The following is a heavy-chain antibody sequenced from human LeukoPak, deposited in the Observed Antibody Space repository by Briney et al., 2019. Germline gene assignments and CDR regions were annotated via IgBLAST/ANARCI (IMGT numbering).Heavy chain of an antibody. V-gene: IGHV1-69*13. J-gene: IGHJ4*02. Sequence: GASVKVSCKASGGTFSSYAISWVRQAPGQGLEWMGGIIPIFGTANYAQKFQGRVTITADESTSTAYMELSSLRSGDTAVYYCASGRTSSGWLFDYWGQGTLVTVSS. CDR2: IIPIFGTA. D-gene: IGHD6-19*01. CDR1: GGTFSSYA. CDR3: ASGRTSSGWLFDY.